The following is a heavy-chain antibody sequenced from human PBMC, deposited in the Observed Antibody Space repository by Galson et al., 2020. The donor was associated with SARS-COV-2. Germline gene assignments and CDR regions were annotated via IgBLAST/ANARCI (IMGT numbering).Heavy chain of an antibody. V-gene: IGHV1-24*01. CDR2: FDPEDGET. D-gene: IGHD6-6*01. Sequence: ASVKVSCKVSGYTLTELSMHWVRQAPGKGLEWMGGFDPEDGETIYAQKFQGRVTMTEDTSTDTAYMELSSLRSEDTAVYYCATSSIAARPFWFDPWGQGTLVTVSS. J-gene: IGHJ5*02. CDR1: GYTLTELS. CDR3: ATSSIAARPFWFDP.